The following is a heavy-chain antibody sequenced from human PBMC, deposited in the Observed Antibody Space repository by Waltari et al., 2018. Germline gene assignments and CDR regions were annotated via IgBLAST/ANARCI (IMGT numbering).Heavy chain of an antibody. J-gene: IGHJ4*02. CDR2: IIPICGKA. D-gene: IGHD5-12*01. Sequence: QVQLVQSGAEVKKPGSSVKVSCKASGGTFSSYAISWVRQAPGHGLEWMGGIIPICGKANYAQKFQGRVTITTDESTSTAYMELSSLRSEYTAVYYCARDGSGYDRPFDYWGQGTLVTVSS. CDR3: ARDGSGYDRPFDY. CDR1: GGTFSSYA. V-gene: IGHV1-69*05.